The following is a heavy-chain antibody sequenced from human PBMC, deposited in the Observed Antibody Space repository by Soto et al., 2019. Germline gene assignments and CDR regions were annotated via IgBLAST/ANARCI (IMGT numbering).Heavy chain of an antibody. CDR1: GFTFSSYG. Sequence: PGGSLRLSCAASGFTFSSYGIHWVRQAPGKGLEWVARISYDGSNKYYADSVKGRFTISRDNSKNTLYLQMNSLRAEDTAMYYCAKDAPYYYDSSGYYGPFDYWGQGTLVTVSS. V-gene: IGHV3-30*18. CDR3: AKDAPYYYDSSGYYGPFDY. D-gene: IGHD3-22*01. CDR2: ISYDGSNK. J-gene: IGHJ4*02.